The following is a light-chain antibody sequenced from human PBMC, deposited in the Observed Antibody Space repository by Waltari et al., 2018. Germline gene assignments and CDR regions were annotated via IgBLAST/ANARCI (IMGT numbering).Light chain of an antibody. CDR2: GNT. Sequence: QSVLTQPPSVSGAPGQRVTISCTGSSSNIGAGFDVHWYQQLPGTAPKLLIYGNTNRPSGVPDRVSGSKSGTSASLAITGLQAEDEADYYCQSDDSGLSGVVFGGGTKLTVL. CDR3: QSDDSGLSGVV. V-gene: IGLV1-40*01. CDR1: SSNIGAGFD. J-gene: IGLJ2*01.